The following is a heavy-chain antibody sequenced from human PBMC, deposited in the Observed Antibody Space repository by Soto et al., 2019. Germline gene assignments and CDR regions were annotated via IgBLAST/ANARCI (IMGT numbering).Heavy chain of an antibody. CDR1: GYTFTSYY. CDR2: INPSGGST. D-gene: IGHD3-22*01. CDR3: AAFYDSSGDYPRVMDDY. J-gene: IGHJ4*02. V-gene: IGHV1-46*01. Sequence: QVQLVQSGAEVKKPGASVKVSCKASGYTFTSYYMHWVRQAPGQGLEWMGIINPSGGSTSYAQKFQGGGSMTRYTSTSTAYMELSSLRSEDTAVYYCAAFYDSSGDYPRVMDDYWGQGTLVPVSS.